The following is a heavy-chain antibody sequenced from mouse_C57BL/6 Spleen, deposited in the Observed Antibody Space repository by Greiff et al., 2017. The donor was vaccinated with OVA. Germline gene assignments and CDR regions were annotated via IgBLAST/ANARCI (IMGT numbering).Heavy chain of an antibody. CDR2: IYPGDGDT. J-gene: IGHJ1*03. Sequence: QVQLKESGAELVKPGASVKISCKASGYAFSSYWMNWVKQRPGKGLEWIGQIYPGDGDTNYNGKFKGKATLTADKSSSTAYMQLSSLTSEDSAVYFCARRGLPDWYFDVWGTGTTVTVSS. CDR3: ARRGLPDWYFDV. CDR1: GYAFSSYW. V-gene: IGHV1-80*01. D-gene: IGHD5-5*01.